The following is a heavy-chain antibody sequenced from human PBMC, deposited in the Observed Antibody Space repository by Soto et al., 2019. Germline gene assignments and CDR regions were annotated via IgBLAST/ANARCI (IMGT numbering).Heavy chain of an antibody. CDR3: ARVIPGSEAWFDP. J-gene: IGHJ5*02. CDR2: ISAYTDDP. D-gene: IGHD2-2*01. V-gene: IGHV1-18*01. CDR1: GNTFTNFG. Sequence: QGQLVQSGAEVKKPGASVKVSCTASGNTFTNFGVTWVRQAPGQGLEWMGWISAYTDDPNYAQKFHGRVTMNIDTSTSTAYLDLRSLTSDDTAVYYCARVIPGSEAWFDPWGQGTLVTVSS.